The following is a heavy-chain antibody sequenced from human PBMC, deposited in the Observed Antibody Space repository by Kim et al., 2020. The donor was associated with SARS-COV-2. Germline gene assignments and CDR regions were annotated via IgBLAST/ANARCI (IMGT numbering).Heavy chain of an antibody. CDR1: GFTFSSYA. CDR3: AKGGTMIVVVITYPFDY. D-gene: IGHD3-22*01. J-gene: IGHJ4*02. V-gene: IGHV3-23*01. Sequence: GGSLRLSCAASGFTFSSYAISWVRQAPGKGLEWVSAISGSGGSTYYADSVKGRFTISRDNSKNTLYLQMNSLRAEDTAVYYCAKGGTMIVVVITYPFDYWGQGTLVTVSS. CDR2: ISGSGGST.